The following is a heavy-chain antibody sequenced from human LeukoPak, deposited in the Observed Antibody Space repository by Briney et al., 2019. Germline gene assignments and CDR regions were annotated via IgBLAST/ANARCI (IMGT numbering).Heavy chain of an antibody. CDR1: GYTFTSYY. V-gene: IGHV1-46*01. D-gene: IGHD4-17*01. Sequence: ASVKVSCKASGYTFTSYYMHWVRQAPGQGLEWMGIINPSGGSTSYAQKFQGRVTMTRDTSTSTVYTELSSLRSEDTAVYYCARVVSTPDDYGDYGYFDLWGRGTLVTVSS. CDR3: ARVVSTPDDYGDYGYFDL. J-gene: IGHJ2*01. CDR2: INPSGGST.